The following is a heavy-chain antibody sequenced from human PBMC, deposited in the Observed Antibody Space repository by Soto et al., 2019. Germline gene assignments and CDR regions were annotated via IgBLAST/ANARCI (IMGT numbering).Heavy chain of an antibody. CDR1: GGTLTISSHG. V-gene: IGHV1-69*13. J-gene: IGHJ4*02. CDR3: AREGSGYNF. CDR2: IVPVFGRP. D-gene: IGHD5-12*01. Sequence: SVKVSCKASGGTLTISSHGISWVRQAPGQGLEWMGGIVPVFGRPNYAQRFRGRLTITADESTSTGYMELISLRSDDTAVYYCAREGSGYNFWGQGTQVTVSS.